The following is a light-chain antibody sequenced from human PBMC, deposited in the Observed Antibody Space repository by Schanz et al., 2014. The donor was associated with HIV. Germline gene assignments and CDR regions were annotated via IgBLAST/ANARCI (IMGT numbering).Light chain of an antibody. CDR2: EVS. CDR3: SSYAGSNNLV. Sequence: QSALTQPATVSGSPGQSITISCRGTSRDVGGYNYVSWYQQHPGKAPKLMIYEVSKRPSGVPGRFSGSKSGNTASLTVSGLQAEDEADYYCSSYAGSNNLVFGGGTKLTVL. CDR1: SRDVGGYNY. J-gene: IGLJ2*01. V-gene: IGLV2-8*01.